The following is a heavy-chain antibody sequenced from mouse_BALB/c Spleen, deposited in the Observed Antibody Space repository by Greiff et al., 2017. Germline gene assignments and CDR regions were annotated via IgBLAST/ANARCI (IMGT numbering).Heavy chain of an antibody. CDR3: ARRGNHPYYAMDY. CDR2: INPSNGRT. Sequence: VQLQQPGAELVKPGASVTLSCKASGYTFTSYWMHWVQQRPGQGLEWIGEINPSNGRTNYNEKFKSKATLTVDKSSSTAYMQLSSLTSEDSAVYYCARRGNHPYYAMDYWGEGTSVTVSS. D-gene: IGHD2-1*01. V-gene: IGHV1S81*02. CDR1: GYTFTSYW. J-gene: IGHJ4*01.